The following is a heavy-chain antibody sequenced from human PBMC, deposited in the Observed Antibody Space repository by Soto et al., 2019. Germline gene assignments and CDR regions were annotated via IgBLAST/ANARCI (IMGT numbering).Heavy chain of an antibody. J-gene: IGHJ4*01. CDR2: ISWNSGSI. V-gene: IGHV3-9*01. CDR3: AKASRRSYDYIWGSYRPFYFDY. Sequence: EVQLVESGGGLVQPGRSLRLSCAASGFTFDDYAMHWVRQAPGKGLELVSGISWNSGSIGYADSVKGRFTISRDNAKNSLYLQMNSLRAEDTALYYCAKASRRSYDYIWGSYRPFYFDYWGHGTLVTVSS. D-gene: IGHD3-16*02. CDR1: GFTFDDYA.